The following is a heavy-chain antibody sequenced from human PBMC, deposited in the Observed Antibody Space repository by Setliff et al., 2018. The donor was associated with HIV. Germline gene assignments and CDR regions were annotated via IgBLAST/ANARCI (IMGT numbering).Heavy chain of an antibody. J-gene: IGHJ3*02. D-gene: IGHD3-22*01. CDR1: GFISSNFA. Sequence: GGSLRLSCAASGFISSNFAMHWVRQAPGKGLEWVAVISYDGNNKYYADSVKGRFTVSRDNSKNTLYLQMNSLRAEDTAVYYCAKEPTYYYDTSGPHDAFDIWGQGTMVTVSS. V-gene: IGHV3-30*04. CDR3: AKEPTYYYDTSGPHDAFDI. CDR2: ISYDGNNK.